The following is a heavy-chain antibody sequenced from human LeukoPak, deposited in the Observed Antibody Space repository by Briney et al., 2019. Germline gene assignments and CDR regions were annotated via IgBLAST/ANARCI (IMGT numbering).Heavy chain of an antibody. D-gene: IGHD3-10*01. CDR2: IYYSGST. J-gene: IGHJ4*02. CDR1: GGSISTSNYY. CDR3: ARLPSIHYAELDY. V-gene: IGHV4-61*01. Sequence: SETLSLTCTVSGGSISTSNYYWNWIRQPPGKGLGWIGYIYYSGSTNYNPSLKSRVTISVDTSKNQFSLKVSSVTAVDTAVYYCARLPSIHYAELDYWGQGTLVTVSS.